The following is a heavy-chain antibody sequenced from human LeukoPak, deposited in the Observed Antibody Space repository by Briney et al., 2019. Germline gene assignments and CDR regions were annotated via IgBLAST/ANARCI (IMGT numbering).Heavy chain of an antibody. CDR3: AKDVGSYYYFDY. CDR2: IRYDGSNK. Sequence: QPGGSLRLSCAASGFTFSSYGMHWVRQAPGKGLEWVAFIRYDGSNKYYADSVKGRFTISRDNSKNTLYLQMNSLRAEDTAVYYRAKDVGSYYYFDYWGQGTLVTVSS. J-gene: IGHJ4*02. V-gene: IGHV3-30*02. CDR1: GFTFSSYG. D-gene: IGHD1-26*01.